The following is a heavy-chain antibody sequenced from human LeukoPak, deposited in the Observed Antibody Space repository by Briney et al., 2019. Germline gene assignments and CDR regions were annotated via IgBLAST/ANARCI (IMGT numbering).Heavy chain of an antibody. D-gene: IGHD2-2*01. CDR1: GGSISSHY. CDR2: IYYSGST. J-gene: IGHJ5*02. CDR3: ARDLTNGYCSSTSCSNNWFDP. Sequence: MTSETLSLTCTVSGGSISSHYWSWIRQPPGKGLEWIGYIYYSGSTNYNPSLKSRVTISVDTSKNQFSLKLSSVTAADTAVYYCARDLTNGYCSSTSCSNNWFDPWGQGTLVTVSS. V-gene: IGHV4-59*11.